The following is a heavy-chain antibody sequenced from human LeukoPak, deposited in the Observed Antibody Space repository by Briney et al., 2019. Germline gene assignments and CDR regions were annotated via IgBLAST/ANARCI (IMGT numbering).Heavy chain of an antibody. CDR3: ARSSGYNSPLYYFDY. CDR1: GYTFTSYY. D-gene: IGHD5-12*01. J-gene: IGHJ4*02. Sequence: GASVNVSCKASGYTFTSYYMHWVRQAPGQGLEWMGIINPSGDSTSYAQKFQGRVTMTRDTSTSTVYMELSSLRSEDTAVYYCARSSGYNSPLYYFDYWGQGTLVTVSS. CDR2: INPSGDST. V-gene: IGHV1-46*01.